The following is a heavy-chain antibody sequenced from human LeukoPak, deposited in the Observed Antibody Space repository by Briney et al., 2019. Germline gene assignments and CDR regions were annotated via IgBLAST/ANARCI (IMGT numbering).Heavy chain of an antibody. CDR3: ARINLITIFHGLIQTSAFFDY. CDR2: IYKGGNT. J-gene: IGHJ4*02. D-gene: IGHD3-3*01. CDR1: GFTVSSNY. Sequence: GGSLRLSCAVSGFTVSSNYMGWVRQAPGKGLEWVSLIYKGGNTFYAVSVKGRFTISRDTSKNTLFLQINSLIAEATALYVCARINLITIFHGLIQTSAFFDYWAQGTQVTVSS. V-gene: IGHV3-53*01.